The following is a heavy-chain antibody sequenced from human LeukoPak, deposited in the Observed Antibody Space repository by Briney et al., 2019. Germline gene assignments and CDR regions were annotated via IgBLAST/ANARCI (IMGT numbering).Heavy chain of an antibody. Sequence: PSETLSLTCTVSGYSISSGYYWGWIRQPPGKGLEWIGSIYHSGSTYYNPSLRSRVTISVATSKNQFSLKLSSVTAADTAVYYCARASLHCSSTSCYILYSSGFDYWGQGTLVTVSS. CDR3: ARASLHCSSTSCYILYSSGFDY. V-gene: IGHV4-38-2*02. CDR2: IYHSGST. D-gene: IGHD2-2*01. J-gene: IGHJ4*02. CDR1: GYSISSGYY.